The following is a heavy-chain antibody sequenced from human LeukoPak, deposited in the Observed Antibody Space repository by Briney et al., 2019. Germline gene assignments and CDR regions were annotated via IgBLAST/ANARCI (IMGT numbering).Heavy chain of an antibody. Sequence: GASVKVSCKASGYAFTSYDINWVRQATGQGLEWMGWMNPNSGNTGYAQKFQGRVTMTRNTSISTAYMELSSLRSEDTAVYYCARGGQQLVFYYYYGMDVWGQGTTVTVSS. CDR2: MNPNSGNT. CDR3: ARGGQQLVFYYYYGMDV. D-gene: IGHD6-13*01. CDR1: GYAFTSYD. V-gene: IGHV1-8*01. J-gene: IGHJ6*02.